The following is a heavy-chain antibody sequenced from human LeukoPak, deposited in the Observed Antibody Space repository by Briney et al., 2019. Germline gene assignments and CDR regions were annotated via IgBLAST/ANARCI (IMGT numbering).Heavy chain of an antibody. V-gene: IGHV3-33*06. J-gene: IGHJ4*02. CDR1: GLTFSSYG. D-gene: IGHD2-15*01. Sequence: PGGSLRLSYAASGLTFSSYGQHWVRQAPGKGLEWVAVIWYDGSNKYCADSVKGRFTISRDNSKNTLYLQMNSLRAEDTAVYYCAKNLVYSRRGDYWGQGTLVTVSS. CDR2: IWYDGSNK. CDR3: AKNLVYSRRGDY.